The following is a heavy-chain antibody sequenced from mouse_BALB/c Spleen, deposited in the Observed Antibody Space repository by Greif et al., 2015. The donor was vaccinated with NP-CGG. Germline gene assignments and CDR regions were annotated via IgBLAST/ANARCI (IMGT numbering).Heavy chain of an antibody. Sequence: DVKLEESGGGLVQPGGSMKLSCAASGFTFSDAWMDWVRKSPEKGLEWVAEIRSKANNHATYYAEYVTGRFTISRDDSKSSVYQQRNSLRAEETGNDYCTMWDYWYCDVWAAGSAVSVSS. CDR3: TMWDYWYCDV. V-gene: IGHV6-6*01. J-gene: IGHJ1*01. CDR1: GFTFSDAW. CDR2: IRSKANNHAT. D-gene: IGHD4-1*01.